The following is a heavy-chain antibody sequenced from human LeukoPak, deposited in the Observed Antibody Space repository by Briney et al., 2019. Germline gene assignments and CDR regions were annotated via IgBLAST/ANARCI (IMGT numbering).Heavy chain of an antibody. Sequence: SVKVSCKASGGTFSSYAISWVRQAPGQGLEWMGGIIPIFGTANYAQKFQGRVTITADESTSSAYMELSSLRSEDTAVYYCARDLYYYDSSGYYRLDYWGQGTLVTVSS. V-gene: IGHV1-69*13. CDR3: ARDLYYYDSSGYYRLDY. D-gene: IGHD3-22*01. J-gene: IGHJ4*02. CDR1: GGTFSSYA. CDR2: IIPIFGTA.